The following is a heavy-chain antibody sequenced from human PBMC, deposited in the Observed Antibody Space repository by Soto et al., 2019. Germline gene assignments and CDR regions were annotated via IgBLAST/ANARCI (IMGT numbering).Heavy chain of an antibody. Sequence: GGSLRLSCAASGFTFSNAWMNWVRQAPGKGLEWVGRIKSKTDGGTTDYAAPVKGRFTISRDDSKNTLYLQMNSLKTEDTAVYYCTTFGYDFWSGYMYYFDYWGQGTLVTVSS. V-gene: IGHV3-15*07. CDR1: GFTFSNAW. CDR3: TTFGYDFWSGYMYYFDY. CDR2: IKSKTDGGTT. J-gene: IGHJ4*02. D-gene: IGHD3-3*01.